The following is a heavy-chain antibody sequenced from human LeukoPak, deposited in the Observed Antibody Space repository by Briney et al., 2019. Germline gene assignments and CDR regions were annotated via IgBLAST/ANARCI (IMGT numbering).Heavy chain of an antibody. CDR1: GGSISSDTYY. V-gene: IGHV4-39*07. J-gene: IGHJ4*02. Sequence: SETLSLTCTVSGGSISSDTYYWGWIRQPPGKGLEWIGNIYYSGSTYYNPSLKSRVTISVDTSKNQFSLKLSSVTAADTAVYYCARVEVGSTFDYWGQGTLVTVSS. CDR3: ARVEVGSTFDY. CDR2: IYYSGST. D-gene: IGHD2-21*01.